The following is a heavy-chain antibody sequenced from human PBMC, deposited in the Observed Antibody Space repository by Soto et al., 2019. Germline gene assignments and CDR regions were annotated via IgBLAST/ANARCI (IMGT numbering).Heavy chain of an antibody. D-gene: IGHD5-18*01. CDR1: GFSLSNARMG. CDR2: IFSNDEK. J-gene: IGHJ6*03. V-gene: IGHV2-26*01. CDR3: ARILTAMVPNYYYYYYMDV. Sequence: QVTLKESGPVLVKPTETLTLTCTVSGFSLSNARMGVSWIRQPPGKALEWLAHIFSNDEKSYRTSLKSRLTISKDTSKSQVVLTMTNMDPVDTATYYCARILTAMVPNYYYYYYMDVWGKGTTVTVS.